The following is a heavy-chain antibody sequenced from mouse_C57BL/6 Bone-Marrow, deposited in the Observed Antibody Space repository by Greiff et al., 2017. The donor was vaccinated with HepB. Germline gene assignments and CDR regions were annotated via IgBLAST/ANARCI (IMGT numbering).Heavy chain of an antibody. Sequence: QVQLQQPGAEFVKPGASVKLSCKASGYTFTSYRMQWVKQRPGQGLEWIGEIDPSDSYINYNQKFKGKATLTVDTSSSTAYMQLSSLTSEDSAVYYGARRASLLSWFAYWGQGTRVTVSA. CDR3: ARRASLLSWFAY. D-gene: IGHD3-1*01. J-gene: IGHJ3*01. CDR1: GYTFTSYR. CDR2: IDPSDSYI. V-gene: IGHV1-50*01.